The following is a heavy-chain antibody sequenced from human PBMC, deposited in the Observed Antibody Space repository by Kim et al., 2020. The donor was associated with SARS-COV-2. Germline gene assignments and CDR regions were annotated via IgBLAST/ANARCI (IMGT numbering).Heavy chain of an antibody. D-gene: IGHD6-13*01. V-gene: IGHV4-34*01. Sequence: SETLSLTCAVYGGSFSGYYWSWIRQPPGKGLEWIGEINHSGSTNYNPSLKSRVPMSVDTSKNQFSLKLSPVTAADTAVYYCARGKCSSSWYGHRNWFDPWGQGTLVTVSS. CDR2: INHSGST. J-gene: IGHJ5*02. CDR3: ARGKCSSSWYGHRNWFDP. CDR1: GGSFSGYY.